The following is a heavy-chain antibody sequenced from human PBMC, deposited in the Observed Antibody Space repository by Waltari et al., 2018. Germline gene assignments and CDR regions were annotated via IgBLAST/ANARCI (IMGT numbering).Heavy chain of an antibody. J-gene: IGHJ2*01. CDR2: IDHTGTV. CDR1: RGSISPYY. CDR3: ARWSTVVSFWYFDI. V-gene: IGHV4-59*01. D-gene: IGHD2-8*02. Sequence: QVQLQESGPGLVRPSETLSLTCTVSRGSISPYYWSWVRQSPGKGLVGIGYIDHTGTVNYKPSLKSRATITRETTHNQFSLRWNSLTDADTAIYYCARWSTVVSFWYFDIWGRGTRVSVSS.